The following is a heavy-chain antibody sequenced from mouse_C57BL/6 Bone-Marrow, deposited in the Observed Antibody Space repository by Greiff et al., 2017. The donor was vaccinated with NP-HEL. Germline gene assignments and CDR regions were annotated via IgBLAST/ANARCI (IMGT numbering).Heavy chain of an antibody. D-gene: IGHD2-4*01. V-gene: IGHV3-6*01. CDR3: ARGHYDYGVFLYFDY. CDR2: ISYDGSN. J-gene: IGHJ2*01. CDR1: GYSITSGYY. Sequence: EVQLQQSGPGLVKPSQSLSLTCSVTGYSITSGYYWNWIRQFPGNKLEWMGYISYDGSNNYNPSLKNRISITRDTSKNQFFLKLNSVTTEDTATYYCARGHYDYGVFLYFDYWGQGTTLTVSS.